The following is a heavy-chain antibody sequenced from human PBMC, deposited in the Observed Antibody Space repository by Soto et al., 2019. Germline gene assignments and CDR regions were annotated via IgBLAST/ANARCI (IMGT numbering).Heavy chain of an antibody. CDR3: AKDFYDSSGYYALFDY. CDR2: ISWNSGSI. J-gene: IGHJ4*02. D-gene: IGHD3-22*01. V-gene: IGHV3-9*01. CDR1: GFTFDDYA. Sequence: EVQLVESGGGLVQPGRSLRLSCAASGFTFDDYAMHWVRQAPGKGLEWVSGISWNSGSIGYADSVKGRFTISRDNAKNSLYLQMNSLRAEDTALYYCAKDFYDSSGYYALFDYWGQGTLVTVSS.